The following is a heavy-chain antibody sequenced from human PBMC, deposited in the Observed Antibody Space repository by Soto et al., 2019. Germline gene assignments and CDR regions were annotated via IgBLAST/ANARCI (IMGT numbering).Heavy chain of an antibody. Sequence: GGSLRLSCAASGFTFSSYWMSWVRQAPGKGLEWVANIKQDGSEKYYVDSVKGRFTISRDNAKNSLYLQMNSLRAEDTAVYYCARAGRLIAYYYDSSGSNDAFDIWGQGTMVTVSS. CDR1: GFTFSSYW. D-gene: IGHD3-22*01. V-gene: IGHV3-7*01. CDR3: ARAGRLIAYYYDSSGSNDAFDI. CDR2: IKQDGSEK. J-gene: IGHJ3*02.